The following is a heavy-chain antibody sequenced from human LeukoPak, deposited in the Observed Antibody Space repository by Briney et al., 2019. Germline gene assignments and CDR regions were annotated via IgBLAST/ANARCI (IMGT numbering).Heavy chain of an antibody. Sequence: SETLSLTCTVSGGSISSSSYFWGWIRQPPGKGLEWIGSIYYSGSTNYNPSLKSRVTISVDTSKNQFSLKLSSVTAADTAVFYCARETSQKGTHYMDVWGKGTTVTISS. D-gene: IGHD3-10*01. CDR3: ARETSQKGTHYMDV. CDR2: IYYSGST. V-gene: IGHV4-39*07. CDR1: GGSISSSSYF. J-gene: IGHJ6*03.